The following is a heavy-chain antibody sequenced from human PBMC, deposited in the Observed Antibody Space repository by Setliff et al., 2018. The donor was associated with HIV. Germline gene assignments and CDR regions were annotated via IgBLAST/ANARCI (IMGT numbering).Heavy chain of an antibody. Sequence: PGGSLRLSCAASGFIFSDYYMGWIRQAPGKGLEWLSYISNSGSTINYADSVGGRFTISRDNAKNSLYLQMNSLRAEDTAVYYCARVEYSYEYYFDFWGQGTLVTVSS. J-gene: IGHJ4*02. D-gene: IGHD3-16*01. CDR3: ARVEYSYEYYFDF. CDR2: ISNSGSTI. CDR1: GFIFSDYY. V-gene: IGHV3-11*04.